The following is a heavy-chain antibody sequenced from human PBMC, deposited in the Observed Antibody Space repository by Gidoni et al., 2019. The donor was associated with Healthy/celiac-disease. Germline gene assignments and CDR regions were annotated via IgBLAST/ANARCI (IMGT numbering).Heavy chain of an antibody. V-gene: IGHV4-34*01. D-gene: IGHD3-16*01. CDR2: INHSGST. CDR3: ARGFGNRLSRCAFAI. Sequence: GKGLEWIGEINHSGSTNYNPSLKSRVTISVDTSKNQFSLKLSSVTAADTAVYYCARGFGNRLSRCAFAIWGQGTMVTVSS. J-gene: IGHJ3*02.